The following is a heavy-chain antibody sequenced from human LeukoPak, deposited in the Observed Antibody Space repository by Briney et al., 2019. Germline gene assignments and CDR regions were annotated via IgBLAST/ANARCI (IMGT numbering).Heavy chain of an antibody. V-gene: IGHV4-59*01. D-gene: IGHD6-13*01. CDR3: ARGGSSSWYYLFY. Sequence: SETLSLTCSVSGGSISSYHWSWIRQPPGKGLEWIGYIYYSGCTNYNPSLGSRVTISVDTSKNQFSLKLNSVTAADTAVYYCARGGSSSWYYLFYWGQGTLVTVSS. CDR1: GGSISSYH. CDR2: IYYSGCT. J-gene: IGHJ4*02.